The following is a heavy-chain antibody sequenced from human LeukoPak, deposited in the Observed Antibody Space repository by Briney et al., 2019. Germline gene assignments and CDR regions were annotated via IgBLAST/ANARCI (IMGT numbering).Heavy chain of an antibody. D-gene: IGHD3-10*01. CDR3: ARGQWFRAF. Sequence: GGSLRLSCEGSGFTFSKYWMTWVRQAPEKGLEWVANIKPSGSEKHYADSVEGRFTISRDNSKNTLYLQMNSLRAEDTAVYYCARGQWFRAFWSRGTPVTVSS. V-gene: IGHV3-7*03. CDR2: IKPSGSEK. J-gene: IGHJ4*02. CDR1: GFTFSKYW.